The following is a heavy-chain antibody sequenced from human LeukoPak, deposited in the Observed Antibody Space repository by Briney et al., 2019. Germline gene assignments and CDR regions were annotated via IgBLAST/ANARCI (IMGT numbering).Heavy chain of an antibody. CDR3: AGFFYDNSNDAFDI. J-gene: IGHJ3*02. V-gene: IGHV1-69*01. CDR2: IIPIYGRA. CDR1: GGTFSNYDFTFTSYA. Sequence: ASXXVSCKASGGTFSNYDFTFTSYAISWVRQAPGQGLEWMGGIIPIYGRADYPQKFQGRVTITADESTRTVTMQLSSLRSEDTAVYYCAGFFYDNSNDAFDIWGQGTVVTVS. D-gene: IGHD3-22*01.